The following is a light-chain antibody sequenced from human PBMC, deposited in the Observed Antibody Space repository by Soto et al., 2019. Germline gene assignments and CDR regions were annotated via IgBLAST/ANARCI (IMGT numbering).Light chain of an antibody. CDR3: SSYTSSSTYV. CDR2: EVS. Sequence: QSALTQPASVSGSPGQSITISCTGTGSDVGGYNYVSWYQQHPGKAPELMIYEVSNRPSGVSNRFSGSKSGNTASLTISGLQAEDEADYYCSSYTSSSTYVFGTGTKLTVL. J-gene: IGLJ1*01. CDR1: GSDVGGYNY. V-gene: IGLV2-14*01.